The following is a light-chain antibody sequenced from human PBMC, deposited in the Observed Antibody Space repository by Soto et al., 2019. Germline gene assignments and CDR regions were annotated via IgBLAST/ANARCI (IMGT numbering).Light chain of an antibody. CDR2: NTT. CDR3: ALYVGSGTVV. CDR1: SGSVYTSYY. J-gene: IGLJ2*01. V-gene: IGLV8-61*01. Sequence: QAVVTQEPPFSVSPGGTVILTCGLTSGSVYTSYYPSWYQQSPGLAPRTLIYNTTTRSSGVPDRFSGSILGNKAVLTITGAQSDDESDYLCALYVGSGTVVFGGGTTLTVL.